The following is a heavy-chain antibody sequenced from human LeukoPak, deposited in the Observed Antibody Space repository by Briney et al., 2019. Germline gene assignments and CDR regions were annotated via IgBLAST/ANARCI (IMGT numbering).Heavy chain of an antibody. Sequence: GGSLRLSCAASGFTFSSYAMHWVRQAPGKGLEWVAFIWYDGSNKDYTDSVKGRFTISRDNAKNRLHLQMNSLRDEDTAVYYCARAFGLTDYWGQGTLVTVSS. D-gene: IGHD3/OR15-3a*01. V-gene: IGHV3-33*01. J-gene: IGHJ4*02. CDR3: ARAFGLTDY. CDR2: IWYDGSNK. CDR1: GFTFSSYA.